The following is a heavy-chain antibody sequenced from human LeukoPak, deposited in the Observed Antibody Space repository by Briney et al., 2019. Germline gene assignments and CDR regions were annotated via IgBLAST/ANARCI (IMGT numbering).Heavy chain of an antibody. Sequence: PSETLSLTCAVYGGSFSGYYWSWIRQPPGKGLEWIGEINHSGSTNYNPSLKSRVTISVDTSKNQFSLKLSSVTAADAAVYYCARSKMSSNWFDPWGQGTLVTVSS. CDR1: GGSFSGYY. V-gene: IGHV4-34*01. J-gene: IGHJ5*02. CDR3: ARSKMSSNWFDP. CDR2: INHSGST. D-gene: IGHD5-24*01.